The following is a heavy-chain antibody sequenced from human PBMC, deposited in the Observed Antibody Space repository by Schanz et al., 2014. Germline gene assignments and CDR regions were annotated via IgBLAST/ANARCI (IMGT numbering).Heavy chain of an antibody. J-gene: IGHJ4*01. CDR3: ARDDAWAFDY. CDR1: GFTFSGYG. Sequence: QVQLVESGGGVVRPGRSLRLSCAASGFTFSGYGMHWVRQAPGKGLEWVAIISYDGRHKNYADSVKGRFTISRDEVKHSVYLQMNSLRDDDTAVYYCARDDAWAFDYWGHGTLVTVSS. D-gene: IGHD7-27*01. V-gene: IGHV3-30*03. CDR2: ISYDGRHK.